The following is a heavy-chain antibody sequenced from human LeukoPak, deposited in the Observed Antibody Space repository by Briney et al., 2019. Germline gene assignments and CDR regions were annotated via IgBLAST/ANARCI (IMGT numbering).Heavy chain of an antibody. V-gene: IGHV1-18*01. CDR3: ARVFTMVRGVIITGAFDI. CDR1: GYTFPSYG. J-gene: IGHJ3*02. D-gene: IGHD3-10*01. CDR2: ISAYNGNT. Sequence: ASVKVSCKASGYTFPSYGFSWGRKAPGQGLEGWGWISAYNGNTNYAQKLQGRVTMTTDTSTSTAYMELRSLRSDDTAVYYCARVFTMVRGVIITGAFDIWGQGTMVTVSS.